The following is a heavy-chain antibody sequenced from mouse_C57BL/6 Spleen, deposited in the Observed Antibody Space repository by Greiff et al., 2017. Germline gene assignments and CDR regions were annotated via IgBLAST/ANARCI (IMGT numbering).Heavy chain of an antibody. CDR2: IRLKSDNYAT. Sequence: EVKLLESGGGLVQPGGSMKLSCVASGFTFSNYWMNWVRQSPEKGLEWVAQIRLKSDNYATHYAESVKGRFTISRDDSNSSVYLQMNNLRAEDTGIYYCTGIYYYGSSYDAMDYWGQGTSVTVSS. CDR1: GFTFSNYW. V-gene: IGHV6-3*01. J-gene: IGHJ4*01. CDR3: TGIYYYGSSYDAMDY. D-gene: IGHD1-1*01.